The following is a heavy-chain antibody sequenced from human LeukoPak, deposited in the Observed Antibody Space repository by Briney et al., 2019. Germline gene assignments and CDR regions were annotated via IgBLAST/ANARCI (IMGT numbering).Heavy chain of an antibody. J-gene: IGHJ6*02. CDR3: ARSDYYGSGRGSFDV. Sequence: SETLSLTCTVSGGSISSGGYYWSWIRQPPGKGLEWIGYFSYSGSTNYNPSLKSRVTISVDRSKNQFSLKLSSVTAADTAVYYCARSDYYGSGRGSFDVWGQGATVSVSS. V-gene: IGHV4-61*08. CDR1: GGSISSGGYY. D-gene: IGHD3-10*01. CDR2: FSYSGST.